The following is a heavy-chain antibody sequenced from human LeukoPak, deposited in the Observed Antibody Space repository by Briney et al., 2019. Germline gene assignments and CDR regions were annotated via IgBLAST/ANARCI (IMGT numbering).Heavy chain of an antibody. CDR1: GFTFSSYS. J-gene: IGHJ6*02. CDR3: AKVGSRWYGYGMDV. CDR2: ISSSCSYI. V-gene: IGHV3-21*04. Sequence: GGSLRLSCAASGFTFSSYSMNWVRQAPGKGLEWVSSISSSCSYIYYADSVKGRFTISRDNAKNSLYLQMNSLRAEDTAVYYCAKVGSRWYGYGMDVWGQGTTVTVSS. D-gene: IGHD6-19*01.